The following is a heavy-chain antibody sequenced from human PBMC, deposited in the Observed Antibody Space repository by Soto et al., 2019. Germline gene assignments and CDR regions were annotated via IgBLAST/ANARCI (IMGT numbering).Heavy chain of an antibody. CDR2: INPKTGAT. Sequence: SVKVSFKASGYTLTDYYLHLLRHAPVQLLEWLGWINPKTGATDYAQKFQGRVTMTRDTSISTVYMEMSGLRSDDTAVYFCARVPCITSTCSPLNWFDPWGQGTLVTVSS. CDR3: ARVPCITSTCSPLNWFDP. CDR1: GYTLTDYY. D-gene: IGHD3-10*01. J-gene: IGHJ5*02. V-gene: IGHV1-2*02.